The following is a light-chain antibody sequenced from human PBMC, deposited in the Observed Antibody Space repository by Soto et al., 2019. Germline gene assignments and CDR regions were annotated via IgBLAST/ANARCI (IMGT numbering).Light chain of an antibody. Sequence: EIVLTQSPATLSLSPGERATLSCGASQSVSSYLAWYQQKPGQAPRLLIYDASNRATGIPARFSGSGSGTDFTLTISSLEPEDFAVYYCQQRSNWPRMYTFGQGTKLEIK. CDR1: QSVSSY. CDR3: QQRSNWPRMYT. V-gene: IGKV3-11*01. J-gene: IGKJ2*01. CDR2: DAS.